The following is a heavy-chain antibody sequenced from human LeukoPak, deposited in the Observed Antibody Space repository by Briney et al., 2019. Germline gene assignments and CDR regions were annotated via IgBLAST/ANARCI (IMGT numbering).Heavy chain of an antibody. Sequence: SSETLSLTCAVSGYSISSGYYWGWIRQPPGKGLEWIGSIYHSGSTYYNPSLKSRVTISVDTSKNQFSLKLSSVTAADTAVYYCARVLRYFDWFPDAFDIWGQGTMVTVSS. D-gene: IGHD3-9*01. CDR3: ARVLRYFDWFPDAFDI. J-gene: IGHJ3*02. CDR2: IYHSGST. CDR1: GYSISSGYY. V-gene: IGHV4-38-2*01.